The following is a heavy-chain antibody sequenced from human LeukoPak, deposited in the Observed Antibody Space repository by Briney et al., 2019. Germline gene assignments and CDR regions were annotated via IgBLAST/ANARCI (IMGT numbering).Heavy chain of an antibody. CDR1: GFTFITYS. CDR2: TSSSSSYI. J-gene: IGHJ4*02. Sequence: PGGSLRLSCSASGFTFITYSMNWVRQAPGKGLEGVSSTSSSSSYIYYADSVKGRFTISRDNAKNSLYLQMNSLRAEDTAVYYCARDRYGDYALDYWGQGTLVTVSS. D-gene: IGHD4-17*01. V-gene: IGHV3-21*01. CDR3: ARDRYGDYALDY.